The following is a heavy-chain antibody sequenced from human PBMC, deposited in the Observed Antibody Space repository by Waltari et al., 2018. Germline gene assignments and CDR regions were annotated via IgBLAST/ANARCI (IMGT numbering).Heavy chain of an antibody. V-gene: IGHV1-69-2*01. Sequence: EVELVQSGAEVKKPGATVKISCKASGYTFMDYFMHWVQQAPGKGLEWMGRIDPEDGETVYSAKFQGRVTITAHTSTDTAYMELSSLTSGDTAVYYCAPLPGGSGQTFDYWGQGTLVTVSS. CDR3: APLPGGSGQTFDY. D-gene: IGHD3-10*01. CDR1: GYTFMDYF. J-gene: IGHJ4*02. CDR2: IDPEDGET.